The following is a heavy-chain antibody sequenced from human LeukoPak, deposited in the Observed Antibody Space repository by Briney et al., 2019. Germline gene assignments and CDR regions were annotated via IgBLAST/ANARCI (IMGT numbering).Heavy chain of an antibody. Sequence: PSETLSLTCTVSGGSISSYYWSWIRQPPGEGLEWIGYIYYSGSTNYNPSLKSRVTISVDTSKNQFSLKLSSVTAADTAVYYCGRDRNSLGWFDPWGQGTLVTVSS. J-gene: IGHJ5*02. V-gene: IGHV4-59*01. CDR3: GRDRNSLGWFDP. D-gene: IGHD1-14*01. CDR1: GGSISSYY. CDR2: IYYSGST.